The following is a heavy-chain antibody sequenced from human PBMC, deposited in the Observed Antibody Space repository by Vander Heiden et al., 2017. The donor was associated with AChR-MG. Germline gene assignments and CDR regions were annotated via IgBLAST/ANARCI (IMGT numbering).Heavy chain of an antibody. D-gene: IGHD3-22*01. CDR3: AKATYYYDSSGYYGHFDY. Sequence: EVQLLESGGGLVQPGGSLRLSCAASGFTFSSYAMSWVRQAPGKGLEWVSAISGSGGSTYYADSVKGRFTISRDNSKNTLYLQMNSLRAEDTAVYYCAKATYYYDSSGYYGHFDYWGQGTLVTVSS. V-gene: IGHV3-23*01. CDR2: ISGSGGST. CDR1: GFTFSSYA. J-gene: IGHJ4*02.